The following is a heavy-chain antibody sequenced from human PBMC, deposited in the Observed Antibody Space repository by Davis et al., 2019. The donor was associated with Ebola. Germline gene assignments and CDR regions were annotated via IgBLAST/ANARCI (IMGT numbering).Heavy chain of an antibody. D-gene: IGHD2-2*01. Sequence: ASVKVSCKASGYTFPSYAINWVRQAPGQGLEWMGWINTKTGHPTYAQGFAGRFVFSMDTSVNTAYLQISSLKAEDTAVYYCARASCGRVFCIPDELDYWGQGTLVTVSS. CDR1: GYTFPSYA. V-gene: IGHV7-4-1*02. J-gene: IGHJ4*02. CDR2: INTKTGHP. CDR3: ARASCGRVFCIPDELDY.